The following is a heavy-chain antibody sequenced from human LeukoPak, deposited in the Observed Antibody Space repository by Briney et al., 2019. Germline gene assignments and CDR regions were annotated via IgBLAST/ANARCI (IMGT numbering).Heavy chain of an antibody. V-gene: IGHV4-38-2*02. CDR1: GYSISSGYY. J-gene: IGHJ4*02. CDR3: ASAPNPVYFDY. CDR2: IYHTGTT. Sequence: SETLSLTCTVSGYSISSGYYWGWIQQPPGKGLEWIGTIYHTGTTYYNPSLKSRVTISVDTSKNQFSLKLSSVTAADTAVYYCASAPNPVYFDYWGQGTLVTVSS.